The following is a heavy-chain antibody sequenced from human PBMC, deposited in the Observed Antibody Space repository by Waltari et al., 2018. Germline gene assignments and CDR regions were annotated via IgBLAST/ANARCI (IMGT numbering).Heavy chain of an antibody. CDR3: ARENSSSSTDY. CDR2: IIPIFGTA. V-gene: IGHV1-69*01. J-gene: IGHJ4*02. D-gene: IGHD6-6*01. CDR1: GYTFTGYY. Sequence: QVQLVQSGAEVKKPGASVKVSCKASGYTFTGYYMHWVRQAPGQGLEWMGGIIPIFGTANYAQKFQGRVTITADESTSTAYMELSSLRSEDTSVYYCARENSSSSTDYWGQGTLVIVSS.